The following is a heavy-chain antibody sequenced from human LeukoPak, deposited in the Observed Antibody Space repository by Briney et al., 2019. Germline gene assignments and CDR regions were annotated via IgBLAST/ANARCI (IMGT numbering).Heavy chain of an antibody. CDR3: AREGSSYYFDY. V-gene: IGHV4-30-2*01. D-gene: IGHD2-15*01. Sequence: SETLSLTCTVSGGSISSGGYYWSWIRQPPGKGLEWIGYIYHSGSTYYNPSLKSRVTISVDRSKNQFSLKLSSVTAADTAVYYCAREGSSYYFDYWGQGTLVTVSS. CDR2: IYHSGST. CDR1: GGSISSGGYY. J-gene: IGHJ4*02.